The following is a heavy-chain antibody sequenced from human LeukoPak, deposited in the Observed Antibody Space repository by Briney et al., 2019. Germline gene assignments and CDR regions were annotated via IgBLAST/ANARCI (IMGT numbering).Heavy chain of an antibody. V-gene: IGHV1-2*02. D-gene: IGHD3-10*01. Sequence: ASVKVSCKASGYTFTDYYIHWVRQAPGQGLEWVGYINPNIGATKYAQKFQGRVTMTRDTSITTAYMELSRLKSDDTAVYYCAGRISLIRGVSEGPGFDPWGQGTLVSVSS. J-gene: IGHJ5*02. CDR1: GYTFTDYY. CDR3: AGRISLIRGVSEGPGFDP. CDR2: INPNIGAT.